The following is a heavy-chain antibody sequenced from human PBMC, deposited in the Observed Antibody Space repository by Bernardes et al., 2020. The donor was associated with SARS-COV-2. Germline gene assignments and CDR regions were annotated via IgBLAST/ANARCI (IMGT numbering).Heavy chain of an antibody. CDR3: ARLGDTMVQGEMGGLDV. J-gene: IGHJ6*02. Sequence: GESLKISCKTSGYSFTNYWIAWVRQMPGEGLEWMGIIYPGDSDTRYSPSFQGQVTISADTSISTAYLQWSSLKASDTAVYYCARLGDTMVQGEMGGLDVWGQGTSVTVSS. CDR2: IYPGDSDT. V-gene: IGHV5-51*01. CDR1: GYSFTNYW. D-gene: IGHD3-10*01.